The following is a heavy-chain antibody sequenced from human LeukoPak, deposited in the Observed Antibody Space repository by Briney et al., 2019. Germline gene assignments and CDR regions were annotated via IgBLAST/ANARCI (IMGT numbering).Heavy chain of an antibody. Sequence: GASVKASCKASGYTFTSYAMHWVRQAPGQRLEWMGWINAGNGNTKYSQKFQGRVTITRDTSASTAYMELSSLRSEDTAVYYCARVLVVVAATHAFDIWGQGTMVTVSS. D-gene: IGHD2-15*01. V-gene: IGHV1-3*01. J-gene: IGHJ3*02. CDR3: ARVLVVVAATHAFDI. CDR1: GYTFTSYA. CDR2: INAGNGNT.